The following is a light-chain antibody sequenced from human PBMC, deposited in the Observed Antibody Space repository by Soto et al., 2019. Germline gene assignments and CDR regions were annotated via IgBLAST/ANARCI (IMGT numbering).Light chain of an antibody. CDR3: AAWDDGLNGYV. Sequence: QPVLTQPPSASGTPGQRVTISCSGSTSNIGTNTVNWYQQLPGTAPKLLIYTNNQRPSGVPDRFFGSKSGTSASLAISGLQSEDDAEYFCAAWDDGLNGYVFGSGTKLTVL. V-gene: IGLV1-44*01. J-gene: IGLJ1*01. CDR2: TNN. CDR1: TSNIGTNT.